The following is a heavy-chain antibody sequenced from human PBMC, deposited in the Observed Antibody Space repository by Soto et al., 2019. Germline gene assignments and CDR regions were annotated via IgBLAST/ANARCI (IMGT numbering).Heavy chain of an antibody. Sequence: QVQLVQSGAEVKKPGASVKVSCKASGYTFTGYYMHWVRQAPGQGLEWMGWINPNSGGTNYAQKFQGWVTMTRDTAISTAYMELSRLRSDVTAVDYWARDGCSSTSCYGDYYYMDVWGKGTTVTVSS. CDR1: GYTFTGYY. J-gene: IGHJ6*03. V-gene: IGHV1-2*04. CDR3: ARDGCSSTSCYGDYYYMDV. CDR2: INPNSGGT. D-gene: IGHD2-2*01.